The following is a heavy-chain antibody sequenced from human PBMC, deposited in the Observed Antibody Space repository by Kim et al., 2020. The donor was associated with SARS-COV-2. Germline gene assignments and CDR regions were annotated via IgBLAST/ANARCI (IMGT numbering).Heavy chain of an antibody. CDR3: ARADYSSSWYYNY. D-gene: IGHD6-13*01. CDR1: GFTVSSNY. V-gene: IGHV3-53*01. J-gene: IGHJ4*02. CDR2: IYSGGST. Sequence: GGSLRLSCAASGFTVSSNYMSWVRQAPGKGLEWVSVIYSGGSTYYADSVKGRFTISRDNSKNTLYLQMNSLRAEDTAVYYCARADYSSSWYYNYWGQGTLVTVSS.